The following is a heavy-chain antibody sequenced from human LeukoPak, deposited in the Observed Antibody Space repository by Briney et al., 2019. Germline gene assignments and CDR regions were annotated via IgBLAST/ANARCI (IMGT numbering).Heavy chain of an antibody. J-gene: IGHJ4*02. CDR2: INSDGSDT. CDR1: GFTFSSYW. CDR3: AREADDGVYYFDY. Sequence: GGSLRLSCAASGFTFSSYWMHWVRQAPGKGPVWVSRINSDGSDTSYADSVKGRFTVSRDNAKNTLYLQINSLRAEDTAVYYCAREADDGVYYFDYWGQGTLVTVSS. V-gene: IGHV3-74*01. D-gene: IGHD5-24*01.